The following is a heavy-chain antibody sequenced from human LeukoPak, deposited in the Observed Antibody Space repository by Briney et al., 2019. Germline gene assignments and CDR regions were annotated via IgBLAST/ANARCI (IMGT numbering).Heavy chain of an antibody. CDR1: GGSISCYY. J-gene: IGHJ2*01. D-gene: IGHD5-24*01. Sequence: SETLSLTCTVSGGSISCYYWSWIRQPPGKGLEWIGYIYYSGSTNYNPSLKSRVTISVDTSKNQFSLKLSSVTAADTAVYYCARQGRDGYWYFDLWGRGTLVTVSS. CDR3: ARQGRDGYWYFDL. V-gene: IGHV4-59*08. CDR2: IYYSGST.